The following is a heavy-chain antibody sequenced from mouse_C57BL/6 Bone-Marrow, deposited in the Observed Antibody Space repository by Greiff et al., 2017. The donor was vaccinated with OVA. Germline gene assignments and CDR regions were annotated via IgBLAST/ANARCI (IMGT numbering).Heavy chain of an antibody. CDR3: ARWDGFAY. J-gene: IGHJ3*01. V-gene: IGHV1-81*01. CDR1: GYTFTSYG. D-gene: IGHD4-1*01. CDR2: IYPRSGST. Sequence: QVQLKESGAELARPGASVKLSCKASGYTFTSYGISWVKQRTGQGLEWIGEIYPRSGSTYCNEKFKGKATLTADKSSSTAYMELRSLTPDDSAVYFCARWDGFAYRGQGTLGTVTA.